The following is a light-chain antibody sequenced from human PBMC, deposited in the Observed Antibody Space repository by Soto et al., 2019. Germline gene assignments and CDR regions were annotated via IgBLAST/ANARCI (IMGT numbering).Light chain of an antibody. J-gene: IGLJ1*01. Sequence: QSVRTQPPSASGSPGQSVTISCTGTSSDVGGYTYVSWYQQHPGKAPKLMIYEVSKRPSGVPDRFSGSKSGNTASLTVSGLQAEDEADYYCSSYVGSNNFVFGTGTKVTVL. CDR2: EVS. CDR3: SSYVGSNNFV. V-gene: IGLV2-8*01. CDR1: SSDVGGYTY.